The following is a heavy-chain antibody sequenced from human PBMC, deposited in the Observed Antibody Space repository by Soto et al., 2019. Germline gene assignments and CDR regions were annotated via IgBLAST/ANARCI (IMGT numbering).Heavy chain of an antibody. CDR1: GYTFTSYG. CDR3: ARSGPDIVVVVAASAYFDY. V-gene: IGHV1-18*01. D-gene: IGHD2-15*01. Sequence: QVQLVQSGAEVKKPGASVKVSCKASGYTFTSYGISWVRQAPGQGLEWMGWISAYNGTTNYAQKLQGRVTMTTDTATRTAYMELRSLRSDDTAVYYCARSGPDIVVVVAASAYFDYWGQGTLVTVSS. CDR2: ISAYNGTT. J-gene: IGHJ4*02.